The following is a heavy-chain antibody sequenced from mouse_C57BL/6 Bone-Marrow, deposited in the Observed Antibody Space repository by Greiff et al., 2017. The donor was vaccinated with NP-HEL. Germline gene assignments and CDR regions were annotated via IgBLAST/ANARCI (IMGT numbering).Heavy chain of an antibody. CDR1: GYAFSSSW. J-gene: IGHJ4*01. Sequence: VQGVESGPELVKPGASVKISCKASGYAFSSSWMNWVKQRPGKGLEWIGRIYPGDGDTNYNGKFKGKATLTADKSSSTAYMQLSSLTSEDSAVYFCANQNYAMDYWGQGTSVTVSS. CDR3: ANQNYAMDY. V-gene: IGHV1-82*01. CDR2: IYPGDGDT.